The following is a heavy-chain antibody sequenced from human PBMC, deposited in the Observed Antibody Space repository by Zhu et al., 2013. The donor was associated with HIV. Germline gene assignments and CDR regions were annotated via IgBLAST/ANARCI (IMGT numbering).Heavy chain of an antibody. J-gene: IGHJ3*02. D-gene: IGHD6-13*01. CDR3: ARDKGIAAAGTLSDAFDI. V-gene: IGHV1-69*06. Sequence: QVQLVQSGAEVKKPGSSVKVSCKASGGTFSSYAISWVRQAPGRGLEWMGGIIPIFGTANYAQKFQGRVTITADKSTSTAYMELSSLRSEDTAVYYCARDKGIAAAGTLSDAFDIWGQGTSGHRLX. CDR2: IIPIFGTA. CDR1: GGTFSSYA.